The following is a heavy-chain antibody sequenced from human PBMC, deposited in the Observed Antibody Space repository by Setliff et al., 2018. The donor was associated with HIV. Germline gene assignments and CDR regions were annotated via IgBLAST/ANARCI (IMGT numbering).Heavy chain of an antibody. J-gene: IGHJ6*03. CDR1: GFTFSSYA. V-gene: IGHV3-23*01. CDR2: ISGSGGST. D-gene: IGHD6-6*01. CDR3: AKQCSMYYYYYMDV. Sequence: GGSLRLSCVASGFTFSSYAMSWVRQAPGKGLEWVSGISGSGGSTYYADSVKGRFTISRDNSKNTLYLQMNSLRAEDTAVYYCAKQCSMYYYYYMDVWGKGTTVTVSS.